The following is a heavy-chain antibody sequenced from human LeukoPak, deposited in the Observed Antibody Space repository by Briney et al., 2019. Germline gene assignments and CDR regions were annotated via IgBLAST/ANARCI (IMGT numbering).Heavy chain of an antibody. D-gene: IGHD2-8*01. Sequence: GGSLRLSCAASGLTFSDCAMTWVRQAPGKGLEWVSSIGSDGNKHYSESVRGRFAISRDNSKNTLFLQMSSLRAEDTAIYYCAKGGMMVYAVTYIDSWGQGTLVTVSS. CDR3: AKGGMMVYAVTYIDS. J-gene: IGHJ4*02. CDR1: GLTFSDCA. CDR2: IGSDGNK. V-gene: IGHV3-23*01.